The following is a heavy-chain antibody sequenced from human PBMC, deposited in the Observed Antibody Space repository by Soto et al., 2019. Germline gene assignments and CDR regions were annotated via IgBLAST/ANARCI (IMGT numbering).Heavy chain of an antibody. V-gene: IGHV3-48*02. CDR2: ISSSSRSI. CDR1: GFTFSTYS. Sequence: EVQLVESGGDLVQPGGSLRLSCAASGFTFSTYSMNWVRQAPGKGLEWVSYISSSSRSIYYADSVKGRFTISRDNAKNSLFLQMNRLRDEDTAVYYCARIGGHHGVDYWGQGTLVTVSS. J-gene: IGHJ4*02. CDR3: ARIGGHHGVDY. D-gene: IGHD1-26*01.